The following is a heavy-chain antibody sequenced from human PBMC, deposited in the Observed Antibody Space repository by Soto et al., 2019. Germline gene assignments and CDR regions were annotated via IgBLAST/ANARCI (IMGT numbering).Heavy chain of an antibody. CDR2: IYHSGST. Sequence: SETLSLTCAVSGGSISSSNWWSWVRQPPGKGLEWIGEIYHSGSTNYNPSLKSRVTISVDKSKNQFSLKLSSVTAADTAVYYCARHRYDSSGYYYDRHYYGMDVWGQGTTVTVSS. D-gene: IGHD3-22*01. V-gene: IGHV4-4*02. CDR1: GGSISSSNW. J-gene: IGHJ6*02. CDR3: ARHRYDSSGYYYDRHYYGMDV.